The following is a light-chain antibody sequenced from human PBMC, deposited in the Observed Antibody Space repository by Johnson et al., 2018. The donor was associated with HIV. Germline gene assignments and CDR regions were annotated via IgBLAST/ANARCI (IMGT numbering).Light chain of an antibody. CDR2: ENN. CDR3: GTWDSSLSGGV. CDR1: KSNIGNNY. V-gene: IGLV1-51*02. J-gene: IGLJ1*01. Sequence: QSVLTQPPSVSAAPGQKVTISCSGTKSNIGNNYVSWYQQFPGTAPKLLIYENNKRSSGIPDRFSGSKSGTSATLGITGLQTGAEADYYCGTWDSSLSGGVSGSGTKVTVL.